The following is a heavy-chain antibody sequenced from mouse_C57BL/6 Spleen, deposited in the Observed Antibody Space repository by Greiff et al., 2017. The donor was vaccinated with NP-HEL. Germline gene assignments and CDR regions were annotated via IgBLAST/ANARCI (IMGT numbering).Heavy chain of an antibody. CDR1: GYTFTDYS. CDR2: INPYNGGT. CDR3: AREEDYYGSRYFDV. Sequence: VQLQQSGPVLVKPGASVKMSCKASGYTFTDYSMNWVKQSHGKSLEWIGVINPYNGGTSYNQKFKGKATLTVDKSSSTAYMELNSLTSEDSAVYYCAREEDYYGSRYFDVWGTGTTVTVSS. V-gene: IGHV1-19*01. J-gene: IGHJ1*03. D-gene: IGHD1-1*01.